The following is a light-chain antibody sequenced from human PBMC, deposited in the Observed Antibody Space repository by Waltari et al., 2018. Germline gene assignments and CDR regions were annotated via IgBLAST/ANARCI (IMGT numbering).Light chain of an antibody. CDR3: QQSYSTLRT. J-gene: IGKJ4*02. CDR1: QSISSY. V-gene: IGKV1-39*01. CDR2: AAS. Sequence: DIQMTQSPSSLSASVGDRVTITCRASQSISSYLNWYQQKPGKAHKLLIYAASSLQSGVPSRFSGSGSVTDVTFTISTLQPEDFATYYCQQSYSTLRTFGGGTKVEIK.